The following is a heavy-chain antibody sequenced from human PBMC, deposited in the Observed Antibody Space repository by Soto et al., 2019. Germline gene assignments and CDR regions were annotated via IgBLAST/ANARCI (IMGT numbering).Heavy chain of an antibody. V-gene: IGHV3-30-3*01. CDR1: GFTFNNFL. J-gene: IGHJ4*02. CDR3: ARDEVRKEGEYFDF. Sequence: PGGSLRLSCAASGFTFNNFLMHWVRQPPGKGLEWVAVISSDGRTEYYGDSVKGRFTISRDSSKNKLYLQMNSLRAEDTAVYYCARDEVRKEGEYFDFWGQGSLVTVSS. CDR2: ISSDGRTE. D-gene: IGHD6-6*01.